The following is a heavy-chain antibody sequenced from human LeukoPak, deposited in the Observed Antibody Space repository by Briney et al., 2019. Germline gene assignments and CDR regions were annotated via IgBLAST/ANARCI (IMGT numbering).Heavy chain of an antibody. CDR3: ARGDIVATTFDAFDI. Sequence: SVKLSCKASGGTFSSYAISWVRQAPGQGLERMGGIIPIFGTANYAQKFQGRVTITADESTSTAYMELCSLKSEDTAVYYCARGDIVATTFDAFDIWGQGTMVTVSS. CDR2: IIPIFGTA. D-gene: IGHD5-12*01. CDR1: GGTFSSYA. J-gene: IGHJ3*02. V-gene: IGHV1-69*13.